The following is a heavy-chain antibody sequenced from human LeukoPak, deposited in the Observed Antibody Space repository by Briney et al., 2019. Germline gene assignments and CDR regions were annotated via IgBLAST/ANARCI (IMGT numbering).Heavy chain of an antibody. CDR2: IYYTGST. J-gene: IGHJ3*02. CDR1: GGSISPYY. CDR3: ARAYYYGSGTFDI. D-gene: IGHD3-10*01. V-gene: IGHV4-59*01. Sequence: PSETLSLTCSVSGGSISPYYWSWIRQPPGKGLEWIGNIYYTGSTYYNPSLKSRVTISVDTSKNQFSLKLSSVTAADTAVYYCARAYYYGSGTFDIWGQGTMVTVSS.